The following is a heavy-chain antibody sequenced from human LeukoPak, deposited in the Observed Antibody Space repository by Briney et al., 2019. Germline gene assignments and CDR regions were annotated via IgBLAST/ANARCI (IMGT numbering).Heavy chain of an antibody. CDR3: ARRRAYYDSGAYCEHADY. CDR1: GFTFSSSA. D-gene: IGHD3-22*01. V-gene: IGHV3-23*01. Sequence: PGGSLRLSCAASGFTFSSSAMSWVRQAPGTGLEWVSAISGSGGSTYYADSVKGRFTISRDKSKNTLYLQMNSLRAEDTAIYYCARRRAYYDSGAYCEHADYWGQGTLVTVSS. CDR2: ISGSGGST. J-gene: IGHJ4*02.